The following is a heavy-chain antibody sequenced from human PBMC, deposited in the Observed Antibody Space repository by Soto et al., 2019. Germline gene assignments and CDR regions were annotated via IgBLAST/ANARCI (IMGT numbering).Heavy chain of an antibody. Sequence: ASVKVSCKSSGYAFTGYYIHWVRQAPGQGLEWMGWINPNSGDTNYAQKFQGRVTVTRDTSFSTAYMELSSLRSDDTAVYYCATRYSYVHFWGQGTLVTVSS. J-gene: IGHJ4*02. CDR1: GYAFTGYY. CDR2: INPNSGDT. V-gene: IGHV1-2*02. D-gene: IGHD5-18*01. CDR3: ATRYSYVHF.